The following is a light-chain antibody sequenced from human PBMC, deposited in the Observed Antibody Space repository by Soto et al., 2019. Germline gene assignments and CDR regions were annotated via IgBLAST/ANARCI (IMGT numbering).Light chain of an antibody. CDR3: QQFNSFPRT. CDR2: AAS. Sequence: DIQLTQSPSFLSASVGDRVTVTCRASQGISSYLAWYQQKPGKAPKLLIYAASTLQSGVPSRFSGSGSWTEFTLTISSLQTEDFATYYCQQFNSFPRTFGLGTNVEIK. J-gene: IGKJ1*01. CDR1: QGISSY. V-gene: IGKV1-9*01.